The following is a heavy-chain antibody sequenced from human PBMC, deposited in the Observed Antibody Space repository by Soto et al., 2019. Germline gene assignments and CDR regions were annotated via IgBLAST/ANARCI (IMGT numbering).Heavy chain of an antibody. CDR2: ISGSGGST. V-gene: IGHV3-23*01. Sequence: GGSLRLSCAASGFTFSSYAMSWVRQAPGKGLEWVSAISGSGGSTYYADSVKGRFTISRDNSKNTLYLQMNSLRAEDTAVYYCAKVGMRSIAFGVWYFDLWGRGTLVTVSS. D-gene: IGHD6-6*01. J-gene: IGHJ2*01. CDR3: AKVGMRSIAFGVWYFDL. CDR1: GFTFSSYA.